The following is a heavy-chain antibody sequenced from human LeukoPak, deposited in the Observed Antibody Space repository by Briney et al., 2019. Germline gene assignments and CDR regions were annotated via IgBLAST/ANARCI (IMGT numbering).Heavy chain of an antibody. CDR3: AADGYNSRRFFDY. Sequence: VASVKVSCKASGYTFTGYSMHWVRQAPGRGLEWMGWINPNSGGTNYAQRFQGRVTMTRDTSISTAYMELSRLRSDDTAVYYCAADGYNSRRFFDYWGQGTLVTVSS. CDR2: INPNSGGT. V-gene: IGHV1-2*02. CDR1: GYTFTGYS. D-gene: IGHD5-24*01. J-gene: IGHJ4*02.